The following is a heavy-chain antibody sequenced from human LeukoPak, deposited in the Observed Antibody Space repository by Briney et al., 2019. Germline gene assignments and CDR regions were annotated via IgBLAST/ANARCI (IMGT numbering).Heavy chain of an antibody. CDR3: ARVRRWGYNFYYYYGMDV. V-gene: IGHV4-59*01. CDR2: IYYSGST. CDR1: GGSISSYY. J-gene: IGHJ6*02. D-gene: IGHD5-24*01. Sequence: SETLSLTCTVSGGSISSYYWSWIRQPPGKGLEWIGYIYYSGSTNYNPSLKSRVTISVDTSKNQLSLKLSSVTAADTAVYYCARVRRWGYNFYYYYGMDVWGQGTTVTVSS.